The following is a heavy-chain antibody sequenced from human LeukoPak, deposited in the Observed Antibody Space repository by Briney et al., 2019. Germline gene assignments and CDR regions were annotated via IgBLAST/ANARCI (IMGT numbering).Heavy chain of an antibody. J-gene: IGHJ4*02. V-gene: IGHV4-39*01. CDR1: GASITTTSFD. D-gene: IGHD1-26*01. Sequence: PSETLSLTCGVSGASITTTSFDWAWIRQPPGQDLEWIATISSSGTAYYNPSLMGRVTISVDTSKNQFSLDLRSVTAADTGLFYCARFKGGTGFDYWGQGILVIVSS. CDR2: ISSSGTA. CDR3: ARFKGGTGFDY.